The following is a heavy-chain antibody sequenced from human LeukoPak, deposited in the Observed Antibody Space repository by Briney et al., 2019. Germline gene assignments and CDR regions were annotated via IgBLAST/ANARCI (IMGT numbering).Heavy chain of an antibody. CDR1: GFTFSSYS. CDR2: IGSSSSYI. Sequence: PGGSLRLSCAASGFTFSSYSMNWVRQAPGKGLEWVSSIGSSSSYIYYADSVKGRFTISRDNAKNSLYLQMNSLRAEDTAVYYCARDRCSSTSCSFDYWGQGTLVTVSS. CDR3: ARDRCSSTSCSFDY. D-gene: IGHD2-2*01. V-gene: IGHV3-21*01. J-gene: IGHJ4*02.